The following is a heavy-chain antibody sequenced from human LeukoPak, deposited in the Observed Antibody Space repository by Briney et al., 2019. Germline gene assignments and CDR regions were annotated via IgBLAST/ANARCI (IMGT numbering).Heavy chain of an antibody. CDR3: ARERYDSSGPIPKGAFDI. D-gene: IGHD3-22*01. CDR2: IIPILGIA. V-gene: IGHV1-69*04. Sequence: SVKVSCKASGGTFSSYAISWVRQAPGQGLEWMGRIIPILGIANYAQKFQGRVTITADKSTSTAYMELSSLRSEDTAVYYCARERYDSSGPIPKGAFDIWGQGTMVTVSS. CDR1: GGTFSSYA. J-gene: IGHJ3*02.